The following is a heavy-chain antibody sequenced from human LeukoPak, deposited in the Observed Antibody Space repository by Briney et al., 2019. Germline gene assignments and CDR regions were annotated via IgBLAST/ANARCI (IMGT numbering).Heavy chain of an antibody. J-gene: IGHJ4*02. D-gene: IGHD6-13*01. CDR1: GFTVSSNY. Sequence: PGGSLRLSCAASGFTVSSNYMNWVRQAPGKGLEWVSVIYSGGSTYYADSVKGRFTISGDNSKNTLYLQMNSLRAEDTAVYYCAKGSAAANTAFEYWGQGTLVTVSS. CDR2: IYSGGST. CDR3: AKGSAAANTAFEY. V-gene: IGHV3-66*01.